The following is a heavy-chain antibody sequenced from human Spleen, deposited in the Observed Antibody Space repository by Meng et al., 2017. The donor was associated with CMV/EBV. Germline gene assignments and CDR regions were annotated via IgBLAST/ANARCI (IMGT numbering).Heavy chain of an antibody. Sequence: GESLKISCTASEFTFIRYTMTWVRQAPGKGLEWVSSISSASSHIYYADSVKGRFTISRHNAENSLFLQMNSLKTEDTAVYYCTTEDAGKVGATYEYYYYGMDVWGQGTTVTVSS. D-gene: IGHD1-26*01. CDR1: EFTFIRYT. CDR2: ISSASSHI. J-gene: IGHJ6*02. V-gene: IGHV3-21*03. CDR3: TTEDAGKVGATYEYYYYGMDV.